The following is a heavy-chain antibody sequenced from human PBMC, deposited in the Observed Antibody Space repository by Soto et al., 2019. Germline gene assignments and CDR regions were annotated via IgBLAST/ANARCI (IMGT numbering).Heavy chain of an antibody. Sequence: SGVSMRISCVASRFSFSAYYISWVRQTPGKWLDWVAIIYSGGTTRYADSVEGRFTMSRDDSKNTVYLQMNSLRADDTALYYCVRGPRHSALRPLEWPSGDSWGRGTLVTIS. CDR3: VRGPRHSALRPLEWPSGDS. J-gene: IGHJ4*02. D-gene: IGHD3-3*01. V-gene: IGHV3-53*01. CDR1: RFSFSAYY. CDR2: IYSGGTT.